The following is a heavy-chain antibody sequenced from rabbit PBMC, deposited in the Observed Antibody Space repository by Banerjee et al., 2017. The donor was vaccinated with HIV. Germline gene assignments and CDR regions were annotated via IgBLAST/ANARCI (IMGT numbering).Heavy chain of an antibody. CDR1: GFDFSRWYG. D-gene: IGHD4-2*01. J-gene: IGHJ6*01. Sequence: QEQLVESGGGLVQPEGSLTLTCKASGFDFSRWYGFYWVRQAPGKGLEWIACIDTVSGTTYYASWAKGQFTITRNTNLNTVTLQMSSLTAADTATYFCARNPWADSKLWGQGTLVTVS. CDR3: ARNPWADSKL. CDR2: IDTVSGTT. V-gene: IGHV1S47*01.